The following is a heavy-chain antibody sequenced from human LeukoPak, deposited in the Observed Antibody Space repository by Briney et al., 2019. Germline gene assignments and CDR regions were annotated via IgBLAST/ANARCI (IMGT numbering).Heavy chain of an antibody. V-gene: IGHV4-59*13. J-gene: IGHJ4*02. CDR3: ARGGNYFSKQRESPFDY. CDR2: IYYNGRT. CDR1: GGSISNYY. D-gene: IGHD1-7*01. Sequence: PSETLSLTCTVSGGSISNYYWTWIRHPPGKRLEWIGYIYYNGRTNYNPSLKSRVTMSVDTSKNQFSLKLSSVTAADTAVYYCARGGNYFSKQRESPFDYWGQGTLVTVSS.